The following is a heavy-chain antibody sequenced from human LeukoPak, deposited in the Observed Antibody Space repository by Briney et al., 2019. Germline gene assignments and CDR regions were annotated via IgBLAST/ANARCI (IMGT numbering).Heavy chain of an antibody. V-gene: IGHV4-34*01. CDR3: ARQRNSGYEGTYYYYMDV. J-gene: IGHJ6*03. Sequence: SETLSLTCAVYGGSFSGYYWSWIRQPPGRGLEWIGEINHSGSTNYNPSLKSRVTISVDTSKNQFSLKLSSVTAADTAVYYCARQRNSGYEGTYYYYMDVWGKGTTVTISS. D-gene: IGHD5-12*01. CDR1: GGSFSGYY. CDR2: INHSGST.